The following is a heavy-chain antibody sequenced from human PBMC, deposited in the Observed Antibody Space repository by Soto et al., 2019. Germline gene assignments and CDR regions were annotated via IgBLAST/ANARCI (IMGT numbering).Heavy chain of an antibody. J-gene: IGHJ4*02. D-gene: IGHD4-17*01. Sequence: QVQLVQSGAEVKKPGASVKVSCKASGYTFTSYGISWVRQAPGPGLEWMGWISAYNGNTNYAQKLQGRVTMTTDTPTSSAYRELRTLRSDDTAVHYWARLWGYGEYGKMGYWGQGTLVTVSS. CDR1: GYTFTSYG. CDR3: ARLWGYGEYGKMGY. V-gene: IGHV1-18*01. CDR2: ISAYNGNT.